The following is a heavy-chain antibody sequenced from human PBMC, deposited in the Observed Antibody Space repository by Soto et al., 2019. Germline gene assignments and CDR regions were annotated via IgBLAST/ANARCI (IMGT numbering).Heavy chain of an antibody. J-gene: IGHJ4*02. Sequence: DVQLVESGGGLVQPGGSLRLSCAASGFTFGYYNMHWVRQAPGKGLEWGSFVRSSGDDTYYADSVKGRFTISRDNAKDSLYLQMNSLREEDTAVYYCARDGESSSASDFDFWGQGALVTVSS. CDR3: ARDGESSSASDFDF. D-gene: IGHD3-22*01. CDR1: GFTFGYYN. CDR2: VRSSGDDT. V-gene: IGHV3-48*02.